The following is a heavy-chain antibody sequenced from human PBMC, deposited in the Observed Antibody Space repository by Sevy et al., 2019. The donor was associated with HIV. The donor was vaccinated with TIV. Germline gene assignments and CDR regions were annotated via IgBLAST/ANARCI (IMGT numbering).Heavy chain of an antibody. CDR3: ARACAAAGGKSDPNDAFDI. Sequence: GGSLRLSCVASRFTFSTYDMHWVRQVKGKGLEWVSGIGTLKDTYYPDSVKGRFIISREDAKNSLYLEMNSLRAGDTAVYYCARACAAAGGKSDPNDAFDIWDQGTLVTVSS. V-gene: IGHV3-13*01. CDR2: IGTLKDT. D-gene: IGHD6-13*01. CDR1: RFTFSTYD. J-gene: IGHJ3*02.